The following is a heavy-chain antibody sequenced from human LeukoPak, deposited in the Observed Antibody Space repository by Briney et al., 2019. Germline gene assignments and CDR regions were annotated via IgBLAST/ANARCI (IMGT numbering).Heavy chain of an antibody. Sequence: GSLRLSCAASGFTFSSYSMNWVRKAPGKGLEWVSSISSSSSYIYYADSVKGRFTISRDNAKNSLYLQMNSLRAEDTAVYYCAKEAVPNAAFDIWGQGTMVTVSS. CDR1: GFTFSSYS. CDR3: AKEAVPNAAFDI. J-gene: IGHJ3*02. V-gene: IGHV3-21*01. CDR2: ISSSSSYI.